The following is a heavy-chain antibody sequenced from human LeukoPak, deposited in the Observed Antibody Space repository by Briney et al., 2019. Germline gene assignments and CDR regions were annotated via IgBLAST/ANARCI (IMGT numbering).Heavy chain of an antibody. Sequence: ASVKLCCKASGYTFTSYGISWVRPAPGQGLEWMGWISAYNGNTNYAQKLQGRVTMTTDTSTSTAYMELRSLRSDDTAVYYCARDHPIAVTDYWGQGTLVTVSS. J-gene: IGHJ4*02. D-gene: IGHD6-19*01. CDR2: ISAYNGNT. CDR3: ARDHPIAVTDY. CDR1: GYTFTSYG. V-gene: IGHV1-18*01.